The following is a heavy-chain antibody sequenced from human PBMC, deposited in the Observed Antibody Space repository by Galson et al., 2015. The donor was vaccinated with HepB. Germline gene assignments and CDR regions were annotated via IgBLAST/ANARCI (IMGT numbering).Heavy chain of an antibody. D-gene: IGHD2-21*02. CDR3: ARGIVVVTAIPVADAFDI. Sequence: SVKVSCKASGYTFTSYYMHWVRQAPGQGLEWMGIINPSGGSTSYAQKLQGRVTMTRDTSTSTVYMELSSLRSEDTAVYYCARGIVVVTAIPVADAFDIWGQGTMVTVSS. V-gene: IGHV1-46*04. CDR1: GYTFTSYY. CDR2: INPSGGST. J-gene: IGHJ3*02.